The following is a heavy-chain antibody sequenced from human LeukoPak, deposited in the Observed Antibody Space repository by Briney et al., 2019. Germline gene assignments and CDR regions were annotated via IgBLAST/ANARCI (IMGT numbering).Heavy chain of an antibody. CDR3: ARGAYYYDSSGLNHEAFDI. J-gene: IGHJ3*02. CDR1: GNSISSYY. V-gene: IGHV4-4*07. CDR2: IYTSGST. Sequence: SETLSLTCTVSGNSISSYYWSWIRQPAGKGLEWIGRIYTSGSTNYNPSLKSRVTMSVDTSKNQFSLKLSSVTAADTAVYYCARGAYYYDSSGLNHEAFDIWGQGTMVTVSS. D-gene: IGHD3-22*01.